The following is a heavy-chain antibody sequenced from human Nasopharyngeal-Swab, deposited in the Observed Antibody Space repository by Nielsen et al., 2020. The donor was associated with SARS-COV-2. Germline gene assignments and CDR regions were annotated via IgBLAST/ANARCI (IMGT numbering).Heavy chain of an antibody. CDR2: ISGSGGST. CDR3: AKLAYILTGYPDY. J-gene: IGHJ4*02. V-gene: IGHV3-23*01. CDR1: GFTFSSYA. Sequence: GESLKISCAASGFTFSSYAMSWVRQAPGKGLEWVSAISGSGGSTYYADSVKGRFTISRDNSKNTLYLQMNSLRAEDTAVYYSAKLAYILTGYPDYWGQGTLVTVSS. D-gene: IGHD3-9*01.